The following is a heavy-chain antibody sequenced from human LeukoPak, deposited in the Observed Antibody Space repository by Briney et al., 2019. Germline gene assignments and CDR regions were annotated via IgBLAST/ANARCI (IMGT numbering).Heavy chain of an antibody. CDR1: GFTFTNHG. CDR2: ITGSGDRT. V-gene: IGHV3-23*01. Sequence: GGTLRLSCAASGFTFTNHGMSWVRQALGKGLEWVSAITGSGDRTYYADSVKGRFTISRDNSKNTLYLQMNSLRAEDTAVYYCAKSGLNRFDYWGQGTLVTVSS. CDR3: AKSGLNRFDY. J-gene: IGHJ4*02. D-gene: IGHD2-15*01.